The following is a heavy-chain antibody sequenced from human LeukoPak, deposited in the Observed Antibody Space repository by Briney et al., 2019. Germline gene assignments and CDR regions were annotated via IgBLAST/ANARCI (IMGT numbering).Heavy chain of an antibody. CDR3: ARVTGVPNGSGSYYKPNDAFDI. J-gene: IGHJ3*02. D-gene: IGHD3-10*01. CDR1: GGSISSYC. Sequence: PSETLSLTRTVSGGSISSYCWSWIRQPAGKGLEWIGRIYTSGSTNCNPSLKSRVTMSVDTSKNQFSLKLSSVTAADTAVYYCARVTGVPNGSGSYYKPNDAFDIWGQGTMVTVSS. V-gene: IGHV4-4*07. CDR2: IYTSGST.